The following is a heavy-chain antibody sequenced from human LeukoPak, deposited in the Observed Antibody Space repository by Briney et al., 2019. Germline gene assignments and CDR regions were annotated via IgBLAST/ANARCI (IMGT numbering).Heavy chain of an antibody. Sequence: GESLKISCKGSGYSFTSYCIGWVRQMPGKGLEWMGIIYPGDSDTRYSPSFQGQVTISADKSISTAYLQWSSLKASDTAMYYCARLRTQGYCSSTSCYRRRDYYGMDVWGQGTPVTVSS. CDR3: ARLRTQGYCSSTSCYRRRDYYGMDV. J-gene: IGHJ6*02. D-gene: IGHD2-2*01. CDR1: GYSFTSYC. CDR2: IYPGDSDT. V-gene: IGHV5-51*01.